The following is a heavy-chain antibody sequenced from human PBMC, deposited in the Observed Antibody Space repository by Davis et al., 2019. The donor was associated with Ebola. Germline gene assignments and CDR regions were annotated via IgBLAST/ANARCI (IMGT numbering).Heavy chain of an antibody. CDR3: AREGSSTYFDY. D-gene: IGHD1-26*01. CDR2: ISGSGTYT. V-gene: IGHV3-23*01. J-gene: IGHJ4*02. CDR1: RLTFSSYA. Sequence: GESLKISCAASRLTFSSYAMSWVRQAPGKGLEWVSTISGSGTYTYYADSVKGRFTISRDNSKNTLYLQMNSLRAEDTAVYYCAREGSSTYFDYWGQGTLVTVSS.